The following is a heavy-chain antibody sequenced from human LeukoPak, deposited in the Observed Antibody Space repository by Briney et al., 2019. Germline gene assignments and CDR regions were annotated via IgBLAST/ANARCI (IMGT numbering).Heavy chain of an antibody. V-gene: IGHV5-51*01. CDR1: GYSFTAYW. D-gene: IGHD6-19*01. J-gene: IGHJ4*02. CDR2: IYPGDSDT. Sequence: GESLKISCRGSGYSFTAYWIAWVRQMPGKGLEWMGIIYPGDSDTRYSPSFQGQVTISADKSISTAYLQWSSLKASDTAMYYCARHEYSSGWTADYWGQGTLVTVSS. CDR3: ARHEYSSGWTADY.